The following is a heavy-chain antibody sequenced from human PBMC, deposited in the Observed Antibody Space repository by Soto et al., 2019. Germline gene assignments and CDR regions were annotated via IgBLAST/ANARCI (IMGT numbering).Heavy chain of an antibody. CDR2: IYYSGST. CDR1: GGSISSYY. V-gene: IGHV4-59*01. J-gene: IGHJ5*02. CDR3: ARDHGFFGVVMGQNWFDP. Sequence: SETLSLTCTVSGGSISSYYWSWIRQPPGKGLEWIGYIYYSGSTNYNPSLKSRVTISVDTSKNQFSLKLSSVTAADTAVYYCARDHGFFGVVMGQNWFDPWGQGTLVTVSS. D-gene: IGHD3-3*01.